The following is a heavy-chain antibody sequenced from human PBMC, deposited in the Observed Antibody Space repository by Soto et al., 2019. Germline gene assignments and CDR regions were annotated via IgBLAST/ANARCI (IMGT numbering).Heavy chain of an antibody. CDR2: INFDGTRT. J-gene: IGHJ4*02. V-gene: IGHV3-74*01. CDR3: ARGAGGTYYTVY. D-gene: IGHD1-26*01. CDR1: GFTFGSFW. Sequence: EVQLVESGGGLVQPGGSLRLSCAASGFTFGSFWMHWVRQGPGKGLVWLSRINFDGTRTTYADSVKGRFTISRDNAKDTVYLKMTSLTAEDSAVYYWARGAGGTYYTVYWGQVALDTVAS.